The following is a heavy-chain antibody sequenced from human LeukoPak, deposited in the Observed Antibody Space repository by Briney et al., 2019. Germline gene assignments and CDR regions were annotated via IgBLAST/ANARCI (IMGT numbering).Heavy chain of an antibody. CDR2: IYTSGST. J-gene: IGHJ4*02. CDR1: GGSISSYC. CDR3: AREQAQLLDRGWVVGYYLDY. V-gene: IGHV4-4*07. Sequence: SETLSLTCTVSGGSISSYCWSWIQQPAGKGLEWIGRIYTSGSTNYNPSLKSRVTMSVDTSKNQFSLNLSSVTAADTAIYYCAREQAQLLDRGWVVGYYLDYWGQGNLVTVSS. D-gene: IGHD6-19*01.